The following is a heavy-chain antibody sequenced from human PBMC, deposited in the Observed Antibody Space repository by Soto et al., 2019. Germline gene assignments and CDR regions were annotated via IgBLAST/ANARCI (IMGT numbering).Heavy chain of an antibody. CDR2: XSYXXSXX. CDR3: ARELEGYYYYGMDV. V-gene: IGHV3-30-3*01. Sequence: PGGSPRLSCEASGFTFSSYAMHWVRQAPGKRVEWVAVXSYXXSXXXXXDXXXGRFTISRDNSKNTLYLQMNSLRAEDTAVYYCARELEGYYYYGMDVWGQGTTVTVSS. CDR1: GFTFSSYA. J-gene: IGHJ6*02. D-gene: IGHD1-1*01.